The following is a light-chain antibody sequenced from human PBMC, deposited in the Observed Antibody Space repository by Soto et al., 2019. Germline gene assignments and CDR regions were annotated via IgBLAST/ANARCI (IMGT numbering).Light chain of an antibody. CDR1: QSVTSNY. V-gene: IGKV3-20*01. J-gene: IGKJ1*01. CDR2: GAS. CDR3: QQYGSSPGT. Sequence: EIVLTQSPGTLSSSPGERVTISCRASQSVTSNYLAWYQQKPGQAPRLLIFGASIRDTGLPDRFSGGGSGTDFTLTISRLEFEDSAVYYCQQYGSSPGTFGQGTKVDIK.